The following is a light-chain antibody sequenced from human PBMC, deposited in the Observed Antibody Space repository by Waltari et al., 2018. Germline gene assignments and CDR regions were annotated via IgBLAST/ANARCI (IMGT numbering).Light chain of an antibody. V-gene: IGKV1-39*01. CDR1: QSISRY. Sequence: QRTQTTSPLPPSVGDRVTGTCRASQSISRYLNWYQQKPGKDPKLLIYAASSLQSGVPSRFSGSGSGTDFTLTISSLQPEDFATYYCQQSYSTPPTFGQGTKVEIK. CDR2: AAS. J-gene: IGKJ1*01. CDR3: QQSYSTPPT.